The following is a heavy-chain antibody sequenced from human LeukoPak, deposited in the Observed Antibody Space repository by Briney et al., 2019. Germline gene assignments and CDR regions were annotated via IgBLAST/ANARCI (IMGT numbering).Heavy chain of an antibody. V-gene: IGHV3-7*03. J-gene: IGHJ4*02. Sequence: GGSLRLSCAASGFTVNNAWMSWVRQAPGKGLEWVANIKQDGSEKYYVDSVKGRFTISRDNAKNSLYLQMNSLRAEDTAVYYCARRAGAYSHPYDYWGQGTLVTVSS. CDR1: GFTVNNAW. CDR3: ARRAGAYSHPYDY. D-gene: IGHD4/OR15-4a*01. CDR2: IKQDGSEK.